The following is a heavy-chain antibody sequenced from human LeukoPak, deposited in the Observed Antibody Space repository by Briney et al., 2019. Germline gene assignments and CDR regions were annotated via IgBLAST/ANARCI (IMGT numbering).Heavy chain of an antibody. CDR3: ARSVAAAGDY. CDR2: INPNSGGT. V-gene: IGHV1-2*02. D-gene: IGHD6-13*01. Sequence: ASVKVSYKASGYTFTGYYMHWVRQAPGRGLEWMGWINPNSGGTNYAQKFQGRVTMTRDTSISTAYMELSRLRSDDTAVYYCARSVAAAGDYWGQGTLVTVSS. J-gene: IGHJ4*02. CDR1: GYTFTGYY.